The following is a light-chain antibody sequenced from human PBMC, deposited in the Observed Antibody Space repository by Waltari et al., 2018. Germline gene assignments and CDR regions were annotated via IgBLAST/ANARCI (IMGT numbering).Light chain of an antibody. CDR1: SSDVGGYNY. CDR3: CSYAGSYTRV. Sequence: QSALTQPRSVSGSPGQSVTISCTGTSSDVGGYNYVSWYQQHPGKAPKLMIYDVSERPAGVPGRFAGSKSGNTASLTISGLQAEDESDYYCCSYAGSYTRVFGGGTKLTVL. CDR2: DVS. J-gene: IGLJ2*01. V-gene: IGLV2-11*01.